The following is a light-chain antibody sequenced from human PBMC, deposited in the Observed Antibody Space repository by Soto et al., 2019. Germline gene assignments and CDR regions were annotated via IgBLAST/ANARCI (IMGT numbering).Light chain of an antibody. J-gene: IGLJ1*01. V-gene: IGLV2-14*02. CDR2: EGS. CDR3: GSYTSRRTYA. CDR1: SSDVGAYNL. Sequence: QSALTQPASVSGSPEQSITISCTGTSSDVGAYNLVSWYQQHPGKAPRLIIYEGSDRPSGVSNRFSGSKSGNTASLTISGLQAEDEAEYYCGSYTSRRTYAFGTGTKLTVL.